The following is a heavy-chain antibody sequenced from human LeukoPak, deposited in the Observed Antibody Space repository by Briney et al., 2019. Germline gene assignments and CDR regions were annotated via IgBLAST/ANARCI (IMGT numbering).Heavy chain of an antibody. CDR3: AIREENWEQQLVPGLNFNY. J-gene: IGHJ4*02. CDR2: IYYSGST. Sequence: SETLSLTCTVSGGSISSSSYYWGWIRQPPGKGLEWIGSIYYSGSTYYNPSLKSRVTISVDTSKNQFSLKLSSVTAADTAVYYCAIREENWEQQLVPGLNFNYWGQGTLVTVSS. V-gene: IGHV4-39*07. CDR1: GGSISSSSYY. D-gene: IGHD6-13*01.